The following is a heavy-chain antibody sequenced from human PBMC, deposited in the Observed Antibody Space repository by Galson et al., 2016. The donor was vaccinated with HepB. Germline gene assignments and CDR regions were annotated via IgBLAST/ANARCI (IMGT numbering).Heavy chain of an antibody. V-gene: IGHV3-33*01. CDR3: ARGSLYYRYYGMDV. Sequence: SLRLSCAASGFTFSSYGMHWVRQAPGKGLEWVAVIWYDGSNKYYGDSVKGRFTISRDNSKNTLYLQMNSLRAEDTAVYYCARGSLYYRYYGMDVWGQGTLVTVSS. CDR1: GFTFSSYG. CDR2: IWYDGSNK. D-gene: IGHD2-8*01. J-gene: IGHJ6*02.